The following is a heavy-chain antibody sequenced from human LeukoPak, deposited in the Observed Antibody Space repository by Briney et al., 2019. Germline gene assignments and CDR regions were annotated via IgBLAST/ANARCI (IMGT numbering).Heavy chain of an antibody. J-gene: IGHJ6*02. CDR3: ARTSSTSTTYYHYGMDV. CDR1: GFTFSSYA. D-gene: IGHD2-2*01. CDR2: ISSNGGST. Sequence: GGSLRLSCAASGFTFSSYAMHWVRQAPGKGLEYVSGISSNGGSTYYANSVRGRFTTSRDNSKNTLYLQMGSLRAEDVAVYYCARTSSTSTTYYHYGMDVWGQGTTVTVSS. V-gene: IGHV3-64*01.